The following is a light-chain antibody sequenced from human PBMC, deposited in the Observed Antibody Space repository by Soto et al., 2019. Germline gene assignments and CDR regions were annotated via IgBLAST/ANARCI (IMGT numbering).Light chain of an antibody. CDR3: QQYGSSFT. CDR1: QSVSSTY. V-gene: IGKV3-20*01. CDR2: GAS. J-gene: IGKJ3*01. Sequence: EIVLTQSPGTLSLSPGERATLSCRASQSVSSTYLAWYQQKPGQAPRLLSYGASSRATGIPDRFSGSGSGKEFTLNISRLEPEDFAVYYCQQYGSSFTFGPGTKVDIK.